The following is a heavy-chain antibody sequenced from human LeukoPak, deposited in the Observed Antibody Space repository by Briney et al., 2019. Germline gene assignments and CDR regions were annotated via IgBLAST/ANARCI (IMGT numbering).Heavy chain of an antibody. J-gene: IGHJ4*02. CDR3: AKEAGYSGYDYPDY. Sequence: PGGSLRLSCAASGFTFSNYWMTWVRQAPGKGLEWVSAISGSGYSTYYADSVKGRFTISRDNSKNTLYLQVNSLRAEDTAVYYCAKEAGYSGYDYPDYWGQGTLVTVSS. D-gene: IGHD5-12*01. CDR2: ISGSGYST. V-gene: IGHV3-23*01. CDR1: GFTFSNYW.